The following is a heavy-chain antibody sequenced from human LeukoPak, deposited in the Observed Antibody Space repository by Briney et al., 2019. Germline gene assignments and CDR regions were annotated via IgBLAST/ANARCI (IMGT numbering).Heavy chain of an antibody. Sequence: PGGSLRLSCAASGFTFSSYAMSWARQAPGKGLEWVSAISGSGGSTYYADSVKGRFTISRDNSKNTLYLQMNSLRAEDTAVYYCAKDVNYCSSTSCQYYYMDVWGKGTTVTVSS. J-gene: IGHJ6*03. V-gene: IGHV3-23*01. D-gene: IGHD2-2*01. CDR1: GFTFSSYA. CDR3: AKDVNYCSSTSCQYYYMDV. CDR2: ISGSGGST.